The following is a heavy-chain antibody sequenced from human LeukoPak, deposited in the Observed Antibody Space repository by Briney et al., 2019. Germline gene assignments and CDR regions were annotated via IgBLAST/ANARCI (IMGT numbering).Heavy chain of an antibody. CDR1: GGTFSSYA. J-gene: IGHJ3*02. CDR3: ASPPGYDSSGSNAFDI. CDR2: IIPIFGTA. D-gene: IGHD3-22*01. V-gene: IGHV1-69*13. Sequence: SVKVSCKASGGTFSSYAISWVRQAPGQGLEWMGGIIPIFGTANYAQKFQGRVTITADESTSTAYMELSSLRSEDTAVYYCASPPGYDSSGSNAFDIWGQGTMVTVSS.